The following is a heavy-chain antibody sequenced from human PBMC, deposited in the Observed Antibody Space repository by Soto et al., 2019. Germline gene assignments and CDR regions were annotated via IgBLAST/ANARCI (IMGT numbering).Heavy chain of an antibody. J-gene: IGHJ6*03. Sequence: PSETLSLTCAVYGGSFSGYYWSWIRQPPGKGLEWIGEINHSGSTNYNPSLKSRVTISVDTSKNQFSLKLSSVTAADTAVYYCARFPDTLSYYYYIDVWGKGTTVTVSS. D-gene: IGHD2-2*02. V-gene: IGHV4-34*01. CDR1: GGSFSGYY. CDR3: ARFPDTLSYYYYIDV. CDR2: INHSGST.